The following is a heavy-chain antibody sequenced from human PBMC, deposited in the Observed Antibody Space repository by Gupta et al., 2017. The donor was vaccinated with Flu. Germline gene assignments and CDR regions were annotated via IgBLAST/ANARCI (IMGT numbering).Heavy chain of an antibody. CDR3: AKTARDYGTYRVNWFDP. Sequence: ITRVRQAQGKGLEWVSAISGSGGSTYYADSVKGRFTISRDNSKNTLYLQMTSLRAEDTAVYYCAKTARDYGTYRVNWFDPWGQGTLVTVSS. CDR2: ISGSGGST. J-gene: IGHJ5*02. V-gene: IGHV3-23*01. D-gene: IGHD1-1*01.